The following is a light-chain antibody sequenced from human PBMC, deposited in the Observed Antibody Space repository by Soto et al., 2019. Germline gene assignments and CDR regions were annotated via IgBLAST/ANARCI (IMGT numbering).Light chain of an antibody. CDR2: LGS. V-gene: IGKV2-28*01. Sequence: DIVMTQSPLSLPVTPGEPASISCRSSQSLLHSNGYNYLDWYLQKPGQSPQLLIYLGSNRASGVPDRFSGSGSGTDFTLKISRVVAEDVGVYYCIQALQTPFTFGPGTKVDIK. J-gene: IGKJ3*01. CDR3: IQALQTPFT. CDR1: QSLLHSNGYNY.